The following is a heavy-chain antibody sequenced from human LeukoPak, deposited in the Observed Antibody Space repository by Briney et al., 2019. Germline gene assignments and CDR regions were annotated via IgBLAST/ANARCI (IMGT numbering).Heavy chain of an antibody. J-gene: IGHJ4*02. CDR2: IKSKTDGGTT. D-gene: IGHD3-22*01. CDR1: GFTFSNAW. Sequence: GGSLRLSCAASGFTFSNAWMSWVRQAPGKGLEWVGRIKSKTDGGTTDYAAPVKGRFTMSRDDSKNTLYLQMNSLKSEDTAVYYCTTELDIRPNHYWGQGTLVTVSS. CDR3: TTELDIRPNHY. V-gene: IGHV3-15*01.